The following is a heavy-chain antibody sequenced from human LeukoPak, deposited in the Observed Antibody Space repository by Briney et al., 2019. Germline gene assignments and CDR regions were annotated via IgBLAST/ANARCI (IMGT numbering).Heavy chain of an antibody. Sequence: PGGSLRLSCAASGFTFSSYEMNWVRQAPGKGLEWVSYISSSGSTIYYADSVKGRFTISRDNAKNSLYLQMNSLRAEDTALYYCMKLPTMIIVIDTDFEYWGQGAQVTVSS. J-gene: IGHJ4*02. CDR1: GFTFSSYE. CDR2: ISSSGSTI. D-gene: IGHD2-21*01. V-gene: IGHV3-48*03. CDR3: MKLPTMIIVIDTDFEY.